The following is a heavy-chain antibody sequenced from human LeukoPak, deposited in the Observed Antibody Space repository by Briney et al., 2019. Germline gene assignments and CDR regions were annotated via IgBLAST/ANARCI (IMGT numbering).Heavy chain of an antibody. D-gene: IGHD2-15*01. J-gene: IGHJ4*02. CDR3: ARVLCSGGSCPADY. V-gene: IGHV1-18*04. CDR2: ISAYNGNT. Sequence: ASVKVSCKASGYTFTSYGISWVRQAPGQGLEWMGWISAYNGNTNYAQKLQGRVTMTTDTSTSTAYMELRSLRSDDTAVCYCARVLCSGGSCPADYWGQGTLVTVSS. CDR1: GYTFTSYG.